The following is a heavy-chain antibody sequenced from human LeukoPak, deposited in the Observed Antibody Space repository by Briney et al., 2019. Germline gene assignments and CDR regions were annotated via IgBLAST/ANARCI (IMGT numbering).Heavy chain of an antibody. CDR1: GVSISSSNSY. D-gene: IGHD6-19*01. CDR3: ARHPRYSSGWFRLNYYFDY. CDR2: IYYSGNT. J-gene: IGHJ4*02. V-gene: IGHV4-39*01. Sequence: SETLSLTCTVSGVSISSSNSYWGWIRQPPGKGLEWIGSIYYSGNTYYNASLKSQVSISIDTSKNQFSLKLSSVTAADTAVYYCARHPRYSSGWFRLNYYFDYWGQGTLVTVSS.